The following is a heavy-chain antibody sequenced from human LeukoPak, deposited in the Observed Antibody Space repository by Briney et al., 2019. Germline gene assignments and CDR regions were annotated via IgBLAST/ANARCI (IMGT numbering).Heavy chain of an antibody. Sequence: GGSLRLSCAASGFTFSSYEMNWVRQAPGKGLEWVSYISSSGSTIYYADSVKGRFTISRDNAKNSLYLQMNSLRAEDTAVYYCARGSGRSDVDTAMVNRGYWGQGTLVTVSS. CDR2: ISSSGSTI. CDR1: GFTFSSYE. J-gene: IGHJ4*02. CDR3: ARGSGRSDVDTAMVNRGY. V-gene: IGHV3-48*03. D-gene: IGHD5-18*01.